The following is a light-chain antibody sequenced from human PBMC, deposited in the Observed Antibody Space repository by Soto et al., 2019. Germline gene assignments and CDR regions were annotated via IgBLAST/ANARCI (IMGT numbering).Light chain of an antibody. V-gene: IGLV2-23*01. CDR3: CSYAGSSTLYV. CDR1: SSDVGRDNL. Sequence: QSALTQPASVSGSPGQSITISCTGTSSDVGRDNLVSWYQQHPGKAPKLLIYEGSKRPSGVSNRFSGSKSGNTASLAITGLQAEDEADYYCCSYAGSSTLYVFGTGTKLTVL. J-gene: IGLJ1*01. CDR2: EGS.